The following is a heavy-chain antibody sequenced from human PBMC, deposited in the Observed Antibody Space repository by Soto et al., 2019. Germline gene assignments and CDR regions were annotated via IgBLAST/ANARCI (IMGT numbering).Heavy chain of an antibody. CDR3: ARDYYKYYDSSGYYRSPAY. CDR2: ISYDGSDK. D-gene: IGHD3-22*01. J-gene: IGHJ4*02. Sequence: GGSLRLSSAASGFTFRSYAMHWVRQAPGKGLEWVALISYDGSDKDYADSVKGRFTISRDNSRNTLFLQMNSLRAEDTAVYYCARDYYKYYDSSGYYRSPAYWGQGTLVTVSS. CDR1: GFTFRSYA. V-gene: IGHV3-30-3*01.